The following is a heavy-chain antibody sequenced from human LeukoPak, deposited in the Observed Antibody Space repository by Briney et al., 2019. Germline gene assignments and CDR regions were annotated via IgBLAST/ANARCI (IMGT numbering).Heavy chain of an antibody. Sequence: SETLSLTCAVYGGSFSGYYWSWIRQPPGKGLEWIGEINHSGSTNYNPSLKSRVIISVDTSKNQFSLKLSSVTAADTAVYYCARGPRYYDILTGYSNWFDPWGQGTLVTVSS. V-gene: IGHV4-34*01. CDR3: ARGPRYYDILTGYSNWFDP. J-gene: IGHJ5*02. D-gene: IGHD3-9*01. CDR2: INHSGST. CDR1: GGSFSGYY.